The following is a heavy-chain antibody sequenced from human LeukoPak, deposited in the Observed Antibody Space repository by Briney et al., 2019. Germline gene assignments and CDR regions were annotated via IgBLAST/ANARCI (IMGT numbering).Heavy chain of an antibody. Sequence: SETLSLTCTVSGGSLNTPNYYWGWIRQTPGKGLEWIGNIFYSGGTYYSPSLTSRVTISLDSSKNQFSLKLTSVTAADTAVYYCASDPTYDSSGYYYLTHDYWGQGTLVTVSS. J-gene: IGHJ4*02. CDR1: GGSLNTPNYY. CDR2: IFYSGGT. V-gene: IGHV4-39*07. D-gene: IGHD3-22*01. CDR3: ASDPTYDSSGYYYLTHDY.